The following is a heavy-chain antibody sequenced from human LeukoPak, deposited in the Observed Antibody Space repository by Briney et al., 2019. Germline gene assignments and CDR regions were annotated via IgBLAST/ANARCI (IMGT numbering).Heavy chain of an antibody. J-gene: IGHJ4*02. CDR1: GFTFSSYG. D-gene: IGHD1-26*01. V-gene: IGHV3-33*06. Sequence: GGSLRLSCAASGFTFSSYGMHWVRQAPGKGLEWVAVIWYDGSNKYYADSVKGRFTISRDNSKNTLYLQMNSLRAEDTAVYYCAKGISSGNIVGATGTPDYWGQGTLVTVSS. CDR3: AKGISSGNIVGATGTPDY. CDR2: IWYDGSNK.